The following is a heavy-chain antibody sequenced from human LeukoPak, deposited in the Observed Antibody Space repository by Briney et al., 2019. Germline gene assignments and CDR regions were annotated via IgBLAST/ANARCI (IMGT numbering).Heavy chain of an antibody. J-gene: IGHJ6*02. Sequence: GASVKVSCKASGGTFSSYAISWVRQAPGQGLEWMGGIIPIFGTANYAQKFQGRVTITADESTSTAYMGLSSLRSEDTAVYYCARRGSGYYSYYYYGMDVWGQGTTVTVSS. CDR1: GGTFSSYA. CDR3: ARRGSGYYSYYYYGMDV. D-gene: IGHD3-22*01. CDR2: IIPIFGTA. V-gene: IGHV1-69*13.